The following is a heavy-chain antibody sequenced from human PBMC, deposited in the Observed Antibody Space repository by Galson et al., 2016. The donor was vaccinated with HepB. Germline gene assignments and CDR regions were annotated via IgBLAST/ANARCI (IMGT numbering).Heavy chain of an antibody. CDR2: IDSSGHST. Sequence: SLRLSCAASEFTFSSYAMSWVRQAPGKELEWVSAIDSSGHSTYYTDSVTGRFTISRDNSKNTLYLQMNSLRAEDTAVYYCAKYRDHSSGYYPLDSWGQGTLVTVAS. D-gene: IGHD3-22*01. J-gene: IGHJ4*02. V-gene: IGHV3-23*01. CDR3: AKYRDHSSGYYPLDS. CDR1: EFTFSSYA.